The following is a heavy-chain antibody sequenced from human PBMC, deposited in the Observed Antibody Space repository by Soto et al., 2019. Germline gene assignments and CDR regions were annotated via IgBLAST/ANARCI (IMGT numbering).Heavy chain of an antibody. V-gene: IGHV4-4*07. Sequence: PSETLSLTCTVSGASISGFYWSWIRKSAGKGLEWIGRIYATGTTDYNPSLKSRVMMSVDTSKKQFSLRLRSVTAADTAVYYCVRDGTKTLRDWFDPWGQGISVTVSS. CDR2: IYATGTT. D-gene: IGHD1-1*01. CDR1: GASISGFY. J-gene: IGHJ5*02. CDR3: VRDGTKTLRDWFDP.